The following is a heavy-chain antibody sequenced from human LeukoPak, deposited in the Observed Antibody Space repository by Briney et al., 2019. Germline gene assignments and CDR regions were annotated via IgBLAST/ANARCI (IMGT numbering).Heavy chain of an antibody. CDR1: GFTFSSYA. CDR2: ISYDGSNK. D-gene: IGHD3-10*01. V-gene: IGHV3-30*04. CDR3: ARERGVNYYGSGIVDY. Sequence: GGSLRLSCAASGFTFSSYAMHWVRQAPGKGLEWVAVISYDGSNKYYADSVKGRFTISRDNSKNTLYLQMNSLRAEDTAVCYCARERGVNYYGSGIVDYWGQGTLVTVSS. J-gene: IGHJ4*02.